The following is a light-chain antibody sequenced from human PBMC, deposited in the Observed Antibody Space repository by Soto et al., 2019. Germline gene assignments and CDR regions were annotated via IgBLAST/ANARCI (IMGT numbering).Light chain of an antibody. CDR2: GAS. Sequence: EIVLTQSPGILSLSPRERATLSCRASQSVSSSSLAWYQQKPGQAPRLLVYGASSRATGIPDRFSGSGSGTDFTLTISRLEPEDFAVYYCQQYGGSPLVTFGQGTKLEIK. CDR1: QSVSSSS. V-gene: IGKV3-20*01. CDR3: QQYGGSPLVT. J-gene: IGKJ2*01.